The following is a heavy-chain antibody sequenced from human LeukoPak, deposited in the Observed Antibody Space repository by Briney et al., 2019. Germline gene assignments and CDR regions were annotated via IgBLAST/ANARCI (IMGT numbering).Heavy chain of an antibody. CDR2: IIPIFGTA. V-gene: IGHV1-69*05. D-gene: IGHD6-13*01. CDR1: GGTFSSYA. Sequence: SVKVSCKASGGTFSSYAISWVRQAPGQGLAWMGGIIPIFGTANYAQKFPGRVTITTDESTSTAYLELSSLRSEDTAVYYCASVAAASFDYWGQGTLVTVSS. J-gene: IGHJ4*02. CDR3: ASVAAASFDY.